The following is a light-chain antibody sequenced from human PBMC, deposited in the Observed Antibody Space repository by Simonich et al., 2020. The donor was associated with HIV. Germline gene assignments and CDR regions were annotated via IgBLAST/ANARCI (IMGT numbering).Light chain of an antibody. CDR2: RNN. Sequence: QAGLAQPPSVSKDLRQTATLTCTGNSANVGNQGAAWLQQHQGHPPKLLSYRNNNRPSGISERLSASRSGNTASLTITGLQPEDEADYYCSAWDSSLSAWVFGGGTKLTVL. CDR1: SANVGNQG. CDR3: SAWDSSLSAWV. V-gene: IGLV10-54*01. J-gene: IGLJ3*02.